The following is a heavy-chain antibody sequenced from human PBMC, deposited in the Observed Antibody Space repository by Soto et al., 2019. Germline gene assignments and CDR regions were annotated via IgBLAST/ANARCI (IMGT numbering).Heavy chain of an antibody. D-gene: IGHD3-22*01. J-gene: IGHJ4*02. CDR3: ARVGYDISGYYTYYFDY. V-gene: IGHV3-30-3*01. CDR1: GFTLSSYA. CDR2: ISYDGSNK. Sequence: PGGSLRLSCAASGFTLSSYAMHWVRQAPGKGLEWVAVISYDGSNKYYADSVKGRFTISRDNSKNTLYLQMNGLRAEDTAVYYCARVGYDISGYYTYYFDYWGQGTLVTVSS.